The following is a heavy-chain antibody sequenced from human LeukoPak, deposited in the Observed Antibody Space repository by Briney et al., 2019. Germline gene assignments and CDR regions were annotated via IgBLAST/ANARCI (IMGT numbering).Heavy chain of an antibody. CDR2: ISSSRSCI. CDR3: ARGGESFGQSLSFAP. Sequence: GGSLRLSCAASGFTFSSYSMNWVRQAPGKGLEWVSSISSSRSCIYYADSVKGRFTISRDNAKNTLYLQMNSLRAEDTAVYYCARGGESFGQSLSFAPWGQGTLVTVSS. J-gene: IGHJ5*02. CDR1: GFTFSSYS. D-gene: IGHD3-10*01. V-gene: IGHV3-21*01.